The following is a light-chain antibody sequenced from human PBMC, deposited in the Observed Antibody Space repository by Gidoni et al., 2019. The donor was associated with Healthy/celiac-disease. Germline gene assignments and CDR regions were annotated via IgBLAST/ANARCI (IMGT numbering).Light chain of an antibody. Sequence: QSVLTQPPSASGTPGQRVPISCSGSSSNIGSNYGYWYQQPPGTAPNLLIYRNNQRPSGVPDRFSGSKSGTSASLAISGLRSEDEADYYCAAWDDSLSVPFGGGTKLTVL. CDR1: SSNIGSNY. CDR3: AAWDDSLSVP. V-gene: IGLV1-47*01. CDR2: RNN. J-gene: IGLJ2*01.